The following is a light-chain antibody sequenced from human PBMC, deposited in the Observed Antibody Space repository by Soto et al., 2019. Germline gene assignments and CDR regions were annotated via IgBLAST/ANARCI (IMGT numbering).Light chain of an antibody. CDR2: AAS. J-gene: IGKJ4*01. CDR1: QDISSY. V-gene: IGKV1-9*01. Sequence: IQVTQSPSSLSASVGXRVTITCRASQDISSYLAWYQQKPGEAPTLLIYAASTLQSGVPSRFSGSGFGTDFTLTIRSLQAEDFARYYCQQIRSYPSTFGGGTKVDIK. CDR3: QQIRSYPST.